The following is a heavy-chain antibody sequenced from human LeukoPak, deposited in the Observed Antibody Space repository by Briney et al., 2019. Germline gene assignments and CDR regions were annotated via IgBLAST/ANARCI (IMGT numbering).Heavy chain of an antibody. CDR1: GGSFSGYY. Sequence: SETLSLTCAVYGGSFSGYYWSWIRQPPGKGLEWIGEINHSGSTNYNPSLKSRVTISVDTSKNQFSLKLSSVTAADTAVYYCARDGVAAINWFDPWGQGTLVTVSS. CDR2: INHSGST. J-gene: IGHJ5*02. D-gene: IGHD6-25*01. V-gene: IGHV4-34*01. CDR3: ARDGVAAINWFDP.